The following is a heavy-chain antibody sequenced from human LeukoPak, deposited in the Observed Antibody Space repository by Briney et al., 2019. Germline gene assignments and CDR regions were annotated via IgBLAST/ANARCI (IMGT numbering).Heavy chain of an antibody. D-gene: IGHD6-13*01. J-gene: IGHJ4*02. V-gene: IGHV4-34*01. Sequence: SETLSLTCAVYGGSFSGYYWSWIRQPPGKGLEWIGEINHSGSTNYNPSLKSRVTISVDTSKNQFSLKLSSVIAADTAVYYCARGQKQQLVPYYFDYWGQGTLVTVSS. CDR2: INHSGST. CDR3: ARGQKQQLVPYYFDY. CDR1: GGSFSGYY.